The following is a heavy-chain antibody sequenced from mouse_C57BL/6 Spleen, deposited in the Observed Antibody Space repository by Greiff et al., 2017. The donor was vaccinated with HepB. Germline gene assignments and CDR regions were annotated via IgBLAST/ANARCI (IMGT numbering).Heavy chain of an antibody. J-gene: IGHJ2*01. CDR1: GYTFTDYE. V-gene: IGHV1-15*01. Sequence: VQLQESGAELVRPGASVTLSCKASGYTFTDYEMHWVKQTPVHGLEWIGAIDPETGGTAYNQKFKGKAILTADKSSSTAYMELRSLTSEDSAVYYCTRATTMVTTDYFDYWGQGTTLTVSS. CDR2: IDPETGGT. D-gene: IGHD2-2*01. CDR3: TRATTMVTTDYFDY.